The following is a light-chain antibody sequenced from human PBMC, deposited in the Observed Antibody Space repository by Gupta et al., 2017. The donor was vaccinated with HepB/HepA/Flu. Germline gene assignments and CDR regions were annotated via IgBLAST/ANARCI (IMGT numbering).Light chain of an antibody. CDR2: QDL. J-gene: IGLJ3*02. Sequence: SYDLTQPPSVSVSPGQTATIACSGDKLGNKYVSWYQQKPGQSPVMVIYQDLKRPSGIPERFSGSNSGSTATLTISGTQPMDEADYYCQTWDSRAEVFGGGTKLTVL. V-gene: IGLV3-1*01. CDR1: KLGNKY. CDR3: QTWDSRAEV.